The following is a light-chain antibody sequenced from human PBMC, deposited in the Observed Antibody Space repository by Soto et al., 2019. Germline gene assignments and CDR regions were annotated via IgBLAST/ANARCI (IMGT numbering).Light chain of an antibody. CDR2: WAS. CDR1: QSVLYGSNNQNY. V-gene: IGKV4-1*01. Sequence: DIVMTQSPDSLAVSLGERATINCKSSQSVLYGSNNQNYLAWYQQKPRQPPKLLIYWASTRESGVPDRFSGSGSGRDFTLTISSLQAEDVAVYYCQQYYNTGTFVQGTKVEIK. J-gene: IGKJ1*01. CDR3: QQYYNTGT.